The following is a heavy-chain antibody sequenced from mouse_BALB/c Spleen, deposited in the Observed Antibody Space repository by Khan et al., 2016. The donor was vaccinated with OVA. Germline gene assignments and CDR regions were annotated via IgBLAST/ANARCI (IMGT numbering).Heavy chain of an antibody. CDR1: GYTFTDFY. J-gene: IGHJ3*01. CDR2: ISPGSGDT. D-gene: IGHD1-2*01. V-gene: IGHV1-77*01. Sequence: VQLQESGAELARPGASVKLSCKASGYTFTDFYINWVKQRTGQGLEWIGEISPGSGDTFYNERFKDKATLTADQSSNTAYLQLSSLTSEASAVYCCARRNYFGYTFAYWGQGTLVTVSA. CDR3: ARRNYFGYTFAY.